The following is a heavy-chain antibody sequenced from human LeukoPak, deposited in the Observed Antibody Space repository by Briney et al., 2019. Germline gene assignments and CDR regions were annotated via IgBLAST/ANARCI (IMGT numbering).Heavy chain of an antibody. V-gene: IGHV3-74*01. D-gene: IGHD3-10*01. CDR2: IERDGST. J-gene: IGHJ5*01. CDR1: GFTFSSYW. Sequence: GGSLRLSCEASGFTFSSYWMHWVRQTPGKVLMWVARIERDGSTLYADSVQGRFTNSRDNAKKMVYLQMNSVRDDDTAIYYCTRAITYFYGSVTYDWFESWGQGTRVTVSS. CDR3: TRAITYFYGSVTYDWFES.